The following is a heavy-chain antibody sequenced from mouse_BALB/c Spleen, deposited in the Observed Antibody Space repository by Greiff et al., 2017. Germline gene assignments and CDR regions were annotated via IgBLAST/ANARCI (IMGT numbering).Heavy chain of an antibody. CDR3: ARGGDYGYDDYFDY. Sequence: DVKLVESGGGLVKPGGSLKLSCAASGFTFSSYAMSWVRQTPEKRLEWVATISSGGSYTYYPDSVKGRFTISRDNAKNTLYLQMSSLRSEDTAMYYCARGGDYGYDDYFDYWGQGTTLTVSS. V-gene: IGHV5-9-3*01. D-gene: IGHD2-2*01. CDR1: GFTFSSYA. CDR2: ISSGGSYT. J-gene: IGHJ2*01.